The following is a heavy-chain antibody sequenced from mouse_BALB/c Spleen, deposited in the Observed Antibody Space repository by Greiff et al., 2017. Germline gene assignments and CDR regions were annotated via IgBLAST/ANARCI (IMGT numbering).Heavy chain of an antibody. CDR3: APITMTRSYYAMDY. V-gene: IGHV14-3*02. Sequence: EVQLQQSGAELVKPGASVKLSCTASGFNIKDTYMHWVKQRPEQGLEWIGRIDPANGNTKYDPKFQGKATITADTSSNTAYLQLSSLTSEDTAVYYCAPITMTRSYYAMDYWGQGTSVTVSS. CDR1: GFNIKDTY. D-gene: IGHD1-1*02. CDR2: IDPANGNT. J-gene: IGHJ4*01.